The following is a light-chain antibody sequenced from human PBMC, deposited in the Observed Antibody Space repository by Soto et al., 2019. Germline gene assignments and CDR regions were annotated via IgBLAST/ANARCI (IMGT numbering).Light chain of an antibody. CDR3: QQYSRLPA. V-gene: IGKV1-33*01. Sequence: DIQITQSPSSLSASVVDGVTITFQASQDINNFLSWYQQKPGKAPNLLIYEASHLEPGAPSRFSGSGSGKDFTFTISGLQPEDVATYYCQQYSRLPALGGGTKVDIK. CDR1: QDINNF. CDR2: EAS. J-gene: IGKJ4*01.